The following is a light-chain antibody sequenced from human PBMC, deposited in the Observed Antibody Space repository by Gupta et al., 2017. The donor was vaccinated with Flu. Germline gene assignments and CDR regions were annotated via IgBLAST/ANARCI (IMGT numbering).Light chain of an antibody. J-gene: IGKJ5*01. CDR3: QQYSNWPPLT. CDR2: GSS. Sequence: EIVMTQSPATLAVSPGERATLSCRASQSVSSNLAWYQQKPGQAPRLLIYGSSTRATGIPAGFSGSGSGTEFTLTISSLQSEDFAVYYCQQYSNWPPLTFGQGTRLEIK. V-gene: IGKV3-15*01. CDR1: QSVSSN.